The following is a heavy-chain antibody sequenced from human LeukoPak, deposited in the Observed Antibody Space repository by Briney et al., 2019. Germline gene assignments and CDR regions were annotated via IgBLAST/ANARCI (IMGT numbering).Heavy chain of an antibody. CDR1: GFTFSSYA. J-gene: IGHJ6*02. V-gene: IGHV3-23*01. D-gene: IGHD6-13*01. Sequence: GGSLRLSCAASGFTFSSYAMSWVRQAPGKGLEWVSAISGSGGSTYYADSVKGRFTISRDNSKNTLYLQMNSLRAEDTAVYYCARDKNDIAPLLGYYYYYGMDVWGQGTTVTVSS. CDR2: ISGSGGST. CDR3: ARDKNDIAPLLGYYYYYGMDV.